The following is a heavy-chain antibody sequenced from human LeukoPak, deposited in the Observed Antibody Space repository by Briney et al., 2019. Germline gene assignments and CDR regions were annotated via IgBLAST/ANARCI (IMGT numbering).Heavy chain of an antibody. CDR2: ISNSGSTK. J-gene: IGHJ3*02. D-gene: IGHD5-12*01. CDR3: ARGTTDIVAEISDAFDI. CDR1: GVTFSSYE. Sequence: GGSLRLSCAASGVTFSSYEMNWVRQAPGKGLEWVSYISNSGSTKYYADSVRGRFTISRDNSRNTLFLQMNSLRADDTAVYYCARGTTDIVAEISDAFDIWGQGTVVTVSS. V-gene: IGHV3-48*03.